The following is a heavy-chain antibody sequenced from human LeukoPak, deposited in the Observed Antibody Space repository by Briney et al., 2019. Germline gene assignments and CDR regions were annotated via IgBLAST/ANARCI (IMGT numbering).Heavy chain of an antibody. CDR2: LNPNSGGT. D-gene: IGHD6-19*01. Sequence: ASVTVSCKASGYTFTGYYLHWVRQAPGQGLEWMGWLNPNSGGTKYAQKFQGGVTMTRETSISTAYMELSRLRSDDTAVYYCARDSSGSFGDYWGQGTLVAVSS. J-gene: IGHJ4*02. CDR1: GYTFTGYY. V-gene: IGHV1-2*02. CDR3: ARDSSGSFGDY.